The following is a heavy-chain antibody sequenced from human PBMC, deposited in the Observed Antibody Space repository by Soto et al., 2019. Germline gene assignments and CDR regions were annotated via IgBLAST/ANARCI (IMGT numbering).Heavy chain of an antibody. CDR2: ISYDGSNK. Sequence: QVQLVESGGGVVQPGRSLRLSWVVSGFTFSSYGMHWVRQAPGKGLEWGTVISYDGSNKYYADSVKGRFTISRDNSKNTLYLQMNSLRAEDTAVYYCAGFGELLKYWGQGTLVTVSS. D-gene: IGHD3-10*01. J-gene: IGHJ4*02. CDR3: AGFGELLKY. V-gene: IGHV3-30*03. CDR1: GFTFSSYG.